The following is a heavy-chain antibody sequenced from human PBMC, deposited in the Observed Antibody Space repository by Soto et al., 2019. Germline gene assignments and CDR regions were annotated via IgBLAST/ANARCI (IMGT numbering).Heavy chain of an antibody. J-gene: IGHJ4*02. Sequence: GASLKVSCKASGYTFTGYYMHWVRQAPGQGLEWMGWINPNSGGTNYAQKFQGRVTMTRDTSISTAYMELSRLRSDDTAVYYCARSSTTYNWNPLGYWAQGTLVTVSS. V-gene: IGHV1-2*02. CDR1: GYTFTGYY. CDR2: INPNSGGT. D-gene: IGHD1-20*01. CDR3: ARSSTTYNWNPLGY.